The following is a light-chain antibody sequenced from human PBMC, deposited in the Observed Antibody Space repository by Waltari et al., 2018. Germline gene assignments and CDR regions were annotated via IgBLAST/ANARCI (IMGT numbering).Light chain of an antibody. CDR1: SSDVGGYNY. V-gene: IGLV2-14*03. CDR3: NSYTSSTTHVL. CDR2: DVA. Sequence: QSALTQPASVSGSRGQSITISCTGTSSDVGGYNYVSWYQQHPGKAPKLIIYDVANRPSGVSNRFSGSKSGNTASLTISRLQAEDEADYYCNSYTSSTTHVLFGGGTKLTVL. J-gene: IGLJ2*01.